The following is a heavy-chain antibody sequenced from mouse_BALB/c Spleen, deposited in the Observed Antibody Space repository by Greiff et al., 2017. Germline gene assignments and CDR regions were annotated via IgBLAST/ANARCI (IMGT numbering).Heavy chain of an antibody. Sequence: EVQVVESGGGLVQPGGSRKLSCAASGFTFSSFGMHWVRQAPEKGLEWVAYISSGSSTIYYADTVKGRFTISRDNPKNTLFLQMTSLRSEDTAMYYCARNYYDYFDYWGQGTTLTVSS. J-gene: IGHJ2*01. CDR2: ISSGSSTI. CDR1: GFTFSSFG. CDR3: ARNYYDYFDY. D-gene: IGHD2-4*01. V-gene: IGHV5-17*02.